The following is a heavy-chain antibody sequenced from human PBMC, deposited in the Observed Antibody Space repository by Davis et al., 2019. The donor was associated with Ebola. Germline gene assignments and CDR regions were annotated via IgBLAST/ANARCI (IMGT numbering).Heavy chain of an antibody. CDR2: ISSSSNYI. J-gene: IGHJ4*02. V-gene: IGHV3-21*01. CDR3: ATTPQYSSGQNKPFDY. CDR1: GFTFSSYS. Sequence: GGSLRLSCAASGFTFSSYSMNWVRQAPGKGLEWVSFISSSSNYIYYADSVKGRFTVSRDNAKNSLYLQMNSLRAEDTAVYYCATTPQYSSGQNKPFDYWGQGTLVTVSS. D-gene: IGHD6-19*01.